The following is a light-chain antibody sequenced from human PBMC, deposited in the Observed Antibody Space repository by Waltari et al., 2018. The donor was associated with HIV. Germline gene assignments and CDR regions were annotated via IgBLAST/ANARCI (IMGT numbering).Light chain of an antibody. CDR1: QSVSSY. CDR3: HQRSSWPLT. Sequence: EIVLTQSPATLSLSPGERATLSCRASQSVSSYLAWYQQKPGQAPRLLIYGASSRATGIPARFSGSGSGTDFTLTICSLEPGDFGVYYCHQRSSWPLTFGQGTRLEIK. CDR2: GAS. V-gene: IGKV3-11*01. J-gene: IGKJ5*01.